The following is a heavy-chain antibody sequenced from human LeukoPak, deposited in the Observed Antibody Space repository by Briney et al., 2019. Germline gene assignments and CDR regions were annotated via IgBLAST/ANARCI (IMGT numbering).Heavy chain of an antibody. CDR3: AKVARATVVTPVEIDY. CDR1: GFTFSSYA. D-gene: IGHD4-23*01. Sequence: GGSLRLSCAASGFTFSSYAMSWVRQAPGKGLEWVSAISNSGGSTYYADSVKGRFTISRDNSKNTLYLQMNSLRAEDTAVYYCAKVARATVVTPVEIDYWGQGTLVTVSS. CDR2: ISNSGGST. V-gene: IGHV3-23*01. J-gene: IGHJ4*02.